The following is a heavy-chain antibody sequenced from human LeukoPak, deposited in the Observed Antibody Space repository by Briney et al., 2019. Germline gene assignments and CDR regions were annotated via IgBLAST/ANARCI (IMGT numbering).Heavy chain of an antibody. CDR2: IYTSGST. J-gene: IGHJ6*02. V-gene: IGHV4-4*07. D-gene: IGHD3-22*01. CDR1: GGSISSYY. CDR3: ARDTDYYDSSGYYYAGYYYGMDV. Sequence: PSETLSLTCTVSGGSISSYYWSWLRQPAGKGLEWIGRIYTSGSTNSNPSLKSRVTMSVDTSKNQFSLKLSSVTAADTAVYYCARDTDYYDSSGYYYAGYYYGMDVWGQGTTVTVSS.